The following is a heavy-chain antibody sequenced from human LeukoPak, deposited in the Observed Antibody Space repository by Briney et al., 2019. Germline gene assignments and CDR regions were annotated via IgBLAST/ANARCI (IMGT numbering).Heavy chain of an antibody. J-gene: IGHJ5*02. CDR3: ARGHYSGSYPLHWFDP. D-gene: IGHD1-26*01. Sequence: ASVKVSCKASGYTFTSYYMHWVRQAPGQGLEWMGIINPSGGSTSYAQKFQGRVTMTRDASTSTVYMELSSVTAADTAVYYCARGHYSGSYPLHWFDPWGQGTLVTVSS. V-gene: IGHV1-46*01. CDR1: GYTFTSYY. CDR2: INPSGGST.